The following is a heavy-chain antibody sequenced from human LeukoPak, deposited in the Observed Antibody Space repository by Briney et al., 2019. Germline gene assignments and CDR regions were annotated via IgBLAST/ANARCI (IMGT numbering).Heavy chain of an antibody. CDR2: IYSGGST. V-gene: IGHV3-66*02. Sequence: GGSLRLSCAASGFTVSSNYMSWVRQAPGKGQEWVSVIYSGGSTYYADSVKGRFTISRDNSKNTLYLQMNSLRAEDTAVYYCARDTDRTSSRYFDYWGQGTLVTVSS. CDR3: ARDTDRTSSRYFDY. D-gene: IGHD6-6*01. CDR1: GFTVSSNY. J-gene: IGHJ4*02.